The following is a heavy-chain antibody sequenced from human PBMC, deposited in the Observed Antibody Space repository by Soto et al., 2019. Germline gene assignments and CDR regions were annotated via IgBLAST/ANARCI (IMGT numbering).Heavy chain of an antibody. CDR3: ARVMQTSTTAGLDYFDY. Sequence: GASVKVSCKASGYTFTSYGISWVLQAPGQGLEWMGWISAYNGNTNYAQKLQGRVTMTTDTSTSTAYMELRSLRSDDTAVYYCARVMQTSTTAGLDYFDYWGQGTLVTVSS. D-gene: IGHD3-16*01. CDR2: ISAYNGNT. V-gene: IGHV1-18*04. CDR1: GYTFTSYG. J-gene: IGHJ4*02.